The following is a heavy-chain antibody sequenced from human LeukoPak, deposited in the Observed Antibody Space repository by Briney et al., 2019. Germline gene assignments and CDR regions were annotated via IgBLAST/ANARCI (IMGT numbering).Heavy chain of an antibody. J-gene: IGHJ4*02. V-gene: IGHV1-18*01. D-gene: IGHD2-2*01. CDR2: ISAYNGNT. Sequence: ASVKVSCKASGYTFTSYGISWVRQAPGQGLEWMGWISAYNGNTNYAQKLQGRVTMTTDTSTSTAYMELRSLRSDDTAVYYCARGRGYCSSTSCQLIDYWGQGTLVTVSS. CDR3: ARGRGYCSSTSCQLIDY. CDR1: GYTFTSYG.